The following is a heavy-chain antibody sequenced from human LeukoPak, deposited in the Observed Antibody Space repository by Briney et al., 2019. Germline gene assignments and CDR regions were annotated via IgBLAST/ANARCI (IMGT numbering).Heavy chain of an antibody. CDR3: ATGSPGLQPHFFDY. Sequence: PSETLSLTCTVSGGSISRTGYYWDWIRQPPGKGLEGDGYIYSSGTTNYNPSLNSRVTISLDTSKNQFSLNLRSVTAADTAVYYCATGSPGLQPHFFDYWGQGTLGTVS. J-gene: IGHJ4*02. CDR1: GGSISRTGYY. CDR2: IYSSGTT. V-gene: IGHV4-61*05. D-gene: IGHD2-15*01.